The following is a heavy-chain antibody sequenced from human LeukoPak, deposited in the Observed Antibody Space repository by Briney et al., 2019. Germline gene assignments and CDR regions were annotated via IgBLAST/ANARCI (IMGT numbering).Heavy chain of an antibody. D-gene: IGHD2-8*01. V-gene: IGHV4-39*01. Sequence: SETLSLTCTVSGGSISSSSYYWGWIRQPPGKGLEWIGSIYYSGSTYYNPSLKSRVTISVDTSKNQFSLKLSSVTAADTAVYYCAALNCTNGVCYAVYYYMDVWGKGTTVTVSS. J-gene: IGHJ6*03. CDR2: IYYSGST. CDR3: AALNCTNGVCYAVYYYMDV. CDR1: GGSISSSSYY.